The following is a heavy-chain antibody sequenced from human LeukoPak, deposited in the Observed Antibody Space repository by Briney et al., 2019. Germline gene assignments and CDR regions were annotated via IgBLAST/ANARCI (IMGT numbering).Heavy chain of an antibody. CDR3: AVYDILTGYFFSNDAFDI. V-gene: IGHV4-39*01. Sequence: SETLSLTRTVSGGSISSSSYYWGWIRQPPGKGLEWIGSIYYSGSTYYNPSLKSRVTISVDTSKNQFSLKLSSVTAADTAVYYCAVYDILTGYFFSNDAFDIWGQGTMVTVSS. CDR1: GGSISSSSYY. D-gene: IGHD3-9*01. CDR2: IYYSGST. J-gene: IGHJ3*02.